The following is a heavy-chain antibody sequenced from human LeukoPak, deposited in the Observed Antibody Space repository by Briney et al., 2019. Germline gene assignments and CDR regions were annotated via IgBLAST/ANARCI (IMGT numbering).Heavy chain of an antibody. D-gene: IGHD1-26*01. CDR3: ARRSGYYFDY. Sequence: GGSLRLSCTTSGFTFSSYTMVWVRQAPGKGLEWVALNADSVKGRFTISRDNSKNTLYLQMNSLRAEDTAVYYCARRSGYYFDYWGQGTLVTVSS. CDR1: GFTFSSYT. V-gene: IGHV3-33*08. J-gene: IGHJ4*02.